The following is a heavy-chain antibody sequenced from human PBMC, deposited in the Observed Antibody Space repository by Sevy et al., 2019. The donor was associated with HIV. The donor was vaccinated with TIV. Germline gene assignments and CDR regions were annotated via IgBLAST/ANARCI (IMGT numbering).Heavy chain of an antibody. CDR1: GFNISSAS. Sequence: GGSLRLSCGGSGFNISSASMNWVRQAPGRGLEWVGRIKAKIDGETTDYGAPVKGRFIISRDDSRKTVYEQLNSVKSEDTAMYFCTTRPYGSIIDYWGQGTLVTVSS. CDR2: IKAKIDGETT. V-gene: IGHV3-15*07. CDR3: TTRPYGSIIDY. J-gene: IGHJ4*02. D-gene: IGHD3-10*01.